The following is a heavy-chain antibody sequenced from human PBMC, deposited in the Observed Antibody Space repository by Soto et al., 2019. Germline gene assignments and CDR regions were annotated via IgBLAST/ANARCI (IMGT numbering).Heavy chain of an antibody. D-gene: IGHD2-2*01. J-gene: IGHJ6*02. V-gene: IGHV3-21*01. Sequence: PGGSLRLSCAASGFTFSSYSMNWVRQAPGKGLEWVSSISSSSSYIYYADSVKGRFTISRDNAKNSLYLQMNSLRVEDTAVYYCARGKVVPAAPGDYYYYGMDVWGQGTTVTVSS. CDR3: ARGKVVPAAPGDYYYYGMDV. CDR2: ISSSSSYI. CDR1: GFTFSSYS.